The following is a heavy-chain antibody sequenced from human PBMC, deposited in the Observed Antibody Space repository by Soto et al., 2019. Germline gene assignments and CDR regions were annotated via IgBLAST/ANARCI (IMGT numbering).Heavy chain of an antibody. V-gene: IGHV3-7*05. CDR3: ARADYYDSSSPFDY. CDR2: IKQDGSEK. J-gene: IGHJ4*02. CDR1: GFTFSIYW. Sequence: PGGSLRLSCAASGFTFSIYWMSWVRQAPGKGLEWVANIKQDGSEKYYVDSVKGRFTISRDNAKNSLYLQMNSLRAEDTAVYYCARADYYDSSSPFDYWGQGTLVTVSS. D-gene: IGHD3-22*01.